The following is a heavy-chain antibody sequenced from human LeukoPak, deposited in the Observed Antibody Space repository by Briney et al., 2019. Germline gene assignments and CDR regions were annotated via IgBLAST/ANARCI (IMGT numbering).Heavy chain of an antibody. CDR3: SRALLQPAVAGYRNWFDP. J-gene: IGHJ5*02. D-gene: IGHD6-19*01. Sequence: ASVKVSCKASGYTFTSYDINWVRQATGQGLEWMGWMNPNSGNTGYAQKFQGRVTMTRNTSISTAYMELSSLRSEDTAVYYCSRALLQPAVAGYRNWFDPWGQGTLVTVSP. CDR2: MNPNSGNT. CDR1: GYTFTSYD. V-gene: IGHV1-8*01.